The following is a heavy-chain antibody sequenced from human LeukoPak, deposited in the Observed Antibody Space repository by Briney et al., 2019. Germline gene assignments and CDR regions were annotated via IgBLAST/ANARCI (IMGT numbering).Heavy chain of an antibody. CDR3: ARVLRSSVGSIAVAGTAAFDI. CDR1: GYTFTGYY. D-gene: IGHD6-19*01. J-gene: IGHJ3*02. V-gene: IGHV1-2*02. Sequence: ASVKVSCKASGYTFTGYYMHWVRQAPGQGLEWMGWINPNSGGTNYAQKFQGRVTMTRDTSISTAYMELSRLRSDDTAVYYCARVLRSSVGSIAVAGTAAFDIWRQGTMVTVSS. CDR2: INPNSGGT.